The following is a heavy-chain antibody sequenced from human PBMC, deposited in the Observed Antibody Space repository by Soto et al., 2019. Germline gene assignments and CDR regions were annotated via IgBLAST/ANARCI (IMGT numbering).Heavy chain of an antibody. CDR1: GYSFTSYW. V-gene: IGHV5-10-1*01. J-gene: IGHJ6*02. Sequence: ASVKVSCKGSGYSFTSYWISWVRQMPGKGLEWMGRIDPSDSYTNYSPSFQGHVTISADKSISTAYLQWSSLKASDTAMYYFARGRAVPVESGYLPVYGMDVWGQGTTVTVSS. CDR3: ARGRAVPVESGYLPVYGMDV. D-gene: IGHD3-22*01. CDR2: IDPSDSYT.